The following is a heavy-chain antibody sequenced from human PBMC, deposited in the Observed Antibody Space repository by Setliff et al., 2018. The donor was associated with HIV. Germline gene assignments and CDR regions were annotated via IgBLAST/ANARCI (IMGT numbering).Heavy chain of an antibody. D-gene: IGHD3-3*01. Sequence: PSETLSLTCTVSGGSISSGSYYWNWIRQPAGKGLEWIGRFYIGGSTNYNPSLRSRVTISVDTSKNHFSLRLSSVTAADTAVYYCARGTASYNFWSGYSQDYYYYMDVWGKGTTVTVSS. J-gene: IGHJ6*03. CDR1: GGSISSGSYY. CDR3: ARGTASYNFWSGYSQDYYYYMDV. V-gene: IGHV4-61*02. CDR2: FYIGGST.